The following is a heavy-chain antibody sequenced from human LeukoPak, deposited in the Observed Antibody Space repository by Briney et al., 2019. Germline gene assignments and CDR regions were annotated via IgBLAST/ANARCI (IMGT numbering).Heavy chain of an antibody. V-gene: IGHV4-61*02. CDR1: GGSISSGSYY. CDR2: IYSSMYFSGGT. Sequence: SETLSLTCTVSGGSISSGSYYWSWIRQPAGKGLEWIGRIYSSMYFSGGTNYNPSLKSRVTMSLDTSKNQFSLKLSSVTAADTAVYYCARDPDSNWYFDYWGQGTLVTVSS. D-gene: IGHD6-13*01. CDR3: ARDPDSNWYFDY. J-gene: IGHJ4*02.